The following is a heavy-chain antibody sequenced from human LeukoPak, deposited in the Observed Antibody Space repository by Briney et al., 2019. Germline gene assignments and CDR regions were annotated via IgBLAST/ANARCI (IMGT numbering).Heavy chain of an antibody. CDR2: IIPIFGTA. CDR1: GGTFSSYA. CDR3: ASRVDYVWGSYRYHDY. D-gene: IGHD3-16*02. J-gene: IGHJ4*02. Sequence: ASVKVSCKASGGTFSSYAISWVRQAPGQGLEWMGGIIPIFGTANYAQKFQGRVTITAAKSTSTAYMELSSLRSEETAVYYCASRVDYVWGSYRYHDYWGQGTLVTVSS. V-gene: IGHV1-69*06.